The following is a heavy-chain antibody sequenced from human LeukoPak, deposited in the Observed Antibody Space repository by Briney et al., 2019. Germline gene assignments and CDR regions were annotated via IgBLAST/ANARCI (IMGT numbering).Heavy chain of an antibody. CDR3: ARVGSSWLNFDY. V-gene: IGHV3-48*02. Sequence: GGSLRLSCAASGFTFSSYSMNWVRQAPGKGLEWVSYISGSSGTISYADSVKGRFTISRDNAKNSLYLQMNSLRDEHTAIYYCARVGSSWLNFDYWGQGTLVTVSS. CDR2: ISGSSGTI. D-gene: IGHD6-13*01. J-gene: IGHJ4*02. CDR1: GFTFSSYS.